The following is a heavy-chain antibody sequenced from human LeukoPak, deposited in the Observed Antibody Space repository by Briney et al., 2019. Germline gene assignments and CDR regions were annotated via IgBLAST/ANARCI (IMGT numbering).Heavy chain of an antibody. CDR3: ARGAFDI. Sequence: PSETLSLTCTVSGGSISSSSYYWGWIRQPPGKGLEWIGSIYYSGSTYYNPSLKSRVTISVDTSKNQFSLKLSSVTAADTAVYHCARGAFDIWGQGTMVTVSS. CDR1: GGSISSSSYY. V-gene: IGHV4-39*07. CDR2: IYYSGST. J-gene: IGHJ3*02.